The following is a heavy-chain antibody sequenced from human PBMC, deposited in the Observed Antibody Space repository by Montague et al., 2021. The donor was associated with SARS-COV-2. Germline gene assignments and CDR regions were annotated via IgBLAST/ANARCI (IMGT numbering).Heavy chain of an antibody. V-gene: IGHV3-30*04. D-gene: IGHD2-15*01. CDR1: GFTFSSYA. J-gene: IGHJ4*02. CDR3: ARDLAVVAATPFDY. CDR2: ISYDGSNK. Sequence: SLRLSCAASGFTFSSYAMHWVRQAPGKGLEWVADISYDGSNKYYADSVKGRFTISRDNSKNTLYLQMNSLRAEDTAVYYCARDLAVVAATPFDYWGQGTLVTVSS.